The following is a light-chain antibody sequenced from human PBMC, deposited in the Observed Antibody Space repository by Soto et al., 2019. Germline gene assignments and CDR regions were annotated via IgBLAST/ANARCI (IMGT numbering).Light chain of an antibody. J-gene: IGKJ1*01. CDR1: QSVSSSY. CDR3: QQYGSSRWT. V-gene: IGKV3-20*01. CDR2: GAS. Sequence: IVLTQSPGTLSLSPGERATLSCRASQSVSSSYLAWYQQKPGQAPRLLIYGASSRATGIPDRFSGSASGTDFTLTISRLEPEDFAVYYCQQYGSSRWTFGQGTKVEIK.